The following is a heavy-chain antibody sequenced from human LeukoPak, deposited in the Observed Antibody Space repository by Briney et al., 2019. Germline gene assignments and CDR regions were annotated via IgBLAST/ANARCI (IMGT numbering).Heavy chain of an antibody. J-gene: IGHJ3*02. CDR2: ISGDGGST. V-gene: IGHV3-43*02. Sequence: GGSLRLSCAASGFTFDDYAMHWVRQAPGKGLEWVSLISGDGGSTYYADSVKGRFTISRDNSKNPLYLQMNSLRTEDTALYYCAKDTRDSSGWYGRAFDIWGQGTMVTVSS. CDR3: AKDTRDSSGWYGRAFDI. D-gene: IGHD6-19*01. CDR1: GFTFDDYA.